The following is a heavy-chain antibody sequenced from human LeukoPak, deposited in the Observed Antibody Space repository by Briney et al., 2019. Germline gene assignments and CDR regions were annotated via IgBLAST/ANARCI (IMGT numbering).Heavy chain of an antibody. Sequence: GGSLRLSCVVSGLTFSNCRMTWVRQAPGRGLEWVANIKEDGTETSYVGSVKGRFTISRDNAKNSLYLQMNSLRGEDTAVYYCARAPPDAFDIWGQGTMVTVSS. V-gene: IGHV3-7*02. CDR3: ARAPPDAFDI. CDR1: GLTFSNCR. J-gene: IGHJ3*02. CDR2: IKEDGTET.